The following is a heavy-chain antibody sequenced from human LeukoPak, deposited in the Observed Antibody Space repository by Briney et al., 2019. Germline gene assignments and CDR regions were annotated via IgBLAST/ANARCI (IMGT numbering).Heavy chain of an antibody. CDR2: IGTLLDT. Sequence: PGGSLRLSCAASGFTFSRFDMLWVRHAPGKDLDWVSGIGTLLDTDYPDSLKGRFNIPRENAKKSVFLQMNNVRAGDTAVYYCVRGRNNNYYDHSGYSPYWGQGTLVTVSS. J-gene: IGHJ4*02. CDR3: VRGRNNNYYDHSGYSPY. V-gene: IGHV3-13*01. D-gene: IGHD3-22*01. CDR1: GFTFSRFD.